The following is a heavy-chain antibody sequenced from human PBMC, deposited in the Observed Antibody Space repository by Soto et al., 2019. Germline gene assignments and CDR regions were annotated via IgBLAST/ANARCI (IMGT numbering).Heavy chain of an antibody. CDR3: AREGSSGGIEY. V-gene: IGHV3-48*03. CDR2: ISSSGSTT. D-gene: IGHD6-13*01. J-gene: IGHJ4*02. CDR1: GFTFSSYG. Sequence: EVQLVESGGGLVQPGGSLGLSCAASGFTFSSYGMSWVRRAPGKGLEWASYISSSGSTTYYADSVKGRFTISRDSAKKSLYLHMNSLRAEDTAVYYCAREGSSGGIEYWGQGTLVTVSS.